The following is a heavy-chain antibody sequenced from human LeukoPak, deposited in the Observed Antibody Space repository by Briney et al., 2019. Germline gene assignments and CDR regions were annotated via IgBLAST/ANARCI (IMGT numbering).Heavy chain of an antibody. V-gene: IGHV4-39*01. D-gene: IGHD2-15*01. Sequence: SETLSLTCTVSGVSIYSSYYYWGWIRQPPGKRLEFIGSIYYDENTFQNPSLKSRLTISVDTSTNQFSLRLSSVTAADTAVYYCARQLAAGNDAFDVWGQGTMVTVSS. J-gene: IGHJ3*01. CDR3: ARQLAAGNDAFDV. CDR2: IYYDENT. CDR1: GVSIYSSYYY.